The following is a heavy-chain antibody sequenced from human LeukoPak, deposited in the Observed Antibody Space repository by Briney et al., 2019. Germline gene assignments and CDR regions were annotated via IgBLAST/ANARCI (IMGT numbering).Heavy chain of an antibody. CDR2: IYYSGST. Sequence: SETLSLTCTVSGGSISSSSYYWGWLRQPPGTGREWIGSIYYSGSTYDNPSLKSRVTISVDTSKNQFFLKLSSVTAADTAVYYCARHSSSPYYYYYYMDVWGQGTTVTVSS. J-gene: IGHJ6*03. CDR3: ARHSSSPYYYYYYMDV. D-gene: IGHD6-6*01. V-gene: IGHV4-39*07. CDR1: GGSISSSSYY.